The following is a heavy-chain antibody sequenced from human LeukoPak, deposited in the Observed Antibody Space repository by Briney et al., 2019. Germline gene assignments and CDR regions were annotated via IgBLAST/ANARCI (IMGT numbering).Heavy chain of an antibody. V-gene: IGHV4-39*01. CDR2: IFYSGIT. J-gene: IGHJ4*02. D-gene: IGHD3-10*01. CDR3: ARQKSDQYYHDSGSRAFDC. Sequence: KPSETLSLTCSVSRGSIISGYYYWGCIRQPPGKGLEWLGCIFYSGITNDNRSLKSRVTIFVETSKHQLALKLSSVPAADIAVYYCARQKSDQYYHDSGSRAFDCWGKGILVAVSS. CDR1: RGSIISGYYY.